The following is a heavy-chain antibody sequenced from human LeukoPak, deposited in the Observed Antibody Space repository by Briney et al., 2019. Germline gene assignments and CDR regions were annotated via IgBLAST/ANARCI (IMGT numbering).Heavy chain of an antibody. CDR1: GFNFSSYW. J-gene: IGHJ4*02. Sequence: GSLRLSCAASGFNFSSYWMHWVRQAPGKGLVWVSRINLEGSSTNYADSVKGRFTISRDNAKNTLYLQMNSLRAEDTALYYCARDPIGYSYIDYWGQGTLVTVSS. D-gene: IGHD5-18*01. CDR3: ARDPIGYSYIDY. CDR2: INLEGSST. V-gene: IGHV3-74*01.